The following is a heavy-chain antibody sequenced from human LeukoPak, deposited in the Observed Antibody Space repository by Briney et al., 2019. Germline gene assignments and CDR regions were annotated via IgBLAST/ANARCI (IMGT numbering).Heavy chain of an antibody. CDR3: AIGIAVATERYYYYYYMDV. CDR1: GYTFTGYY. V-gene: IGHV1-2*02. CDR2: INPNGGGT. J-gene: IGHJ6*03. Sequence: ASVKVSCKASGYTFTGYYMHWVRQAPGQGLEWMGWINPNGGGTNYAQKFQGRVTMTRDTSISTAYMELSRLRSDDTAVYYCAIGIAVATERYYYYYYMDVWGKGTTVTVSS. D-gene: IGHD6-19*01.